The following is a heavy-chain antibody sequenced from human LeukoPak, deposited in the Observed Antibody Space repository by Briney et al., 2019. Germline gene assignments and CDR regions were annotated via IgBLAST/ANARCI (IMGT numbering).Heavy chain of an antibody. CDR1: GYTFTDYY. CDR3: ARGSLLMSLDF. Sequence: ASVKVSCKASGYTFTDYYIHWVRQAPGQGLEWMGWINPNSGGTNYAQRFQGRVTMTRDTSITTAYMELSSLRSDDTAVYYCARGSLLMSLDFRGQGTLVTVSS. D-gene: IGHD2-8*01. V-gene: IGHV1-2*02. CDR2: INPNSGGT. J-gene: IGHJ4*02.